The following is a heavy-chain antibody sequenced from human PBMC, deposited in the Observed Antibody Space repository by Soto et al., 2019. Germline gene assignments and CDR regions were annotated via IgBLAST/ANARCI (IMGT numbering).Heavy chain of an antibody. J-gene: IGHJ4*02. CDR2: IYYSGST. CDR3: ARVLGYPKYYFDY. D-gene: IGHD1-1*01. Sequence: PSETLSLTCTVSGGSISSGGYYWSWIRQHPGKGLEWIGYIYYSGSTYYNPSLKSRVTISVDTSKNQFSLKLSSVTAADTAVYYCARVLGYPKYYFDYWGQGTLVTSPQ. V-gene: IGHV4-31*03. CDR1: GGSISSGGYY.